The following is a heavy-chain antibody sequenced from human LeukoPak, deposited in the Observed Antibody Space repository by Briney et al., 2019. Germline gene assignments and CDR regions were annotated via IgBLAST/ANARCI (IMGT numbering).Heavy chain of an antibody. D-gene: IGHD6-19*01. CDR3: ARQYSSGWYGEFIFDH. CDR2: TYYRSKWYN. V-gene: IGHV6-1*01. Sequence: SQTLSLTCAISGDSVSSNSSAWNWIRQSPSRGLEWLGRTYYRSKWYNDYAVSVKSRISINPDTSKNQFSLQLNSVTPEDTAVYYCARQYSSGWYGEFIFDHWGQGTLVTVSS. J-gene: IGHJ4*02. CDR1: GDSVSSNSSA.